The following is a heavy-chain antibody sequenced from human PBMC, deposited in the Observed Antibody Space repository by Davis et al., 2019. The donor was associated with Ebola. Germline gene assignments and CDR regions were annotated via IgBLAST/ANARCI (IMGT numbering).Heavy chain of an antibody. CDR3: ATRRNNEYSSSPHYYYYGMDV. CDR2: IDPSDSYA. Sequence: GESLKISCKGSGYSFTSYWISWVRQMPGKGLEWMGRIDPSDSYANYSPSFQGHVTISADKSISTAYLQWSSLKASDTAMYYCATRRNNEYSSSPHYYYYGMDVWGQGTTVTVSS. V-gene: IGHV5-10-1*01. CDR1: GYSFTSYW. J-gene: IGHJ6*02. D-gene: IGHD6-6*01.